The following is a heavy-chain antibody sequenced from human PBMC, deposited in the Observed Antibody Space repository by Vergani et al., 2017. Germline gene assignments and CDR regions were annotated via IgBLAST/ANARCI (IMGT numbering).Heavy chain of an antibody. CDR3: AKVPAGLLGHSAEYFQH. Sequence: EVQLVESGGGVVQPGGSLRLSCAASGFTFDDYAMHWVRQAPGKGLEWVSLISGDGGSTYYADSVKGRFTISRDNSKNSLYLQMNSLRTEDTALYYCAKVPAGLLGHSAEYFQHWGQGTLVTVSS. V-gene: IGHV3-43*02. CDR1: GFTFDDYA. CDR2: ISGDGGST. J-gene: IGHJ1*01. D-gene: IGHD2-2*01.